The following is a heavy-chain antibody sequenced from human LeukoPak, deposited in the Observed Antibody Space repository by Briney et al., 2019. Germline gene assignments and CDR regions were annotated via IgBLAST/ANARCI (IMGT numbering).Heavy chain of an antibody. V-gene: IGHV1-46*01. Sequence: ASVKVSCKASGGTFSSYAISWVRQAPGQGLEWMGLINPGGGSTNYAQKFQGRVTVTRDMSTSTVYMELSSLRSDDTAVYYCARGVHVRKYDSNHNCFDPWGQGTLVTVSS. CDR1: GGTFSSYA. CDR2: INPGGGST. D-gene: IGHD3-22*01. J-gene: IGHJ5*02. CDR3: ARGVHVRKYDSNHNCFDP.